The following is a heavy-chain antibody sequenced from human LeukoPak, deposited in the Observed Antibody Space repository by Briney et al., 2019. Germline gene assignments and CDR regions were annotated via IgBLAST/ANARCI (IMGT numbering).Heavy chain of an antibody. CDR1: GFTFSSYS. CDR3: VPGDYDVFFDY. Sequence: PGGSLRLSCAASGFTFSSYSMNWVRQAPGKGLEWVSSISSSSSYIYYADSVEGRFTISRDYAKNSLYLQMNSLRAEDTAVYYCVPGDYDVFFDYWGQGTLVTVSP. CDR2: ISSSSSYI. J-gene: IGHJ4*02. D-gene: IGHD4-17*01. V-gene: IGHV3-21*01.